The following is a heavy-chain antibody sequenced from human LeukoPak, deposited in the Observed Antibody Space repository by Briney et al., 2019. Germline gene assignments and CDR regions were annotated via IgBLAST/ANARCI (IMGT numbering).Heavy chain of an antibody. CDR2: IYYSGST. CDR1: RGSTTIHY. CDR3: ARETSIPGYCSGGSCYGAFDI. Sequence: SETLSLTRTVSRGSTTIHYWSCIPHPTQKGPERSGYIYYSGSTNYNPPPKRRVTISVGTSKNQFSLKLSSVTAADTAVYYWARETSIPGYCSGGSCYGAFDIWGEGTMVTVSS. J-gene: IGHJ3*02. V-gene: IGHV4-59*11. D-gene: IGHD2-15*01.